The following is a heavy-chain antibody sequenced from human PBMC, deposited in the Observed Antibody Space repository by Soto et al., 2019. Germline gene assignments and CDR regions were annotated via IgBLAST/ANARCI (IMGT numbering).Heavy chain of an antibody. Sequence: SVKVCCKASGGTFSSHAMSWVRQALGQPLEWMGGIIPIFGTANYAQKFPGRVTITADKSTSTAYMELSSLRSEDTAVYYCARDKDIVVVPRGYNRFDPWGQGSLLAASS. J-gene: IGHJ5*02. CDR1: GGTFSSHA. CDR2: IIPIFGTA. D-gene: IGHD2-2*01. CDR3: ARDKDIVVVPRGYNRFDP. V-gene: IGHV1-69*06.